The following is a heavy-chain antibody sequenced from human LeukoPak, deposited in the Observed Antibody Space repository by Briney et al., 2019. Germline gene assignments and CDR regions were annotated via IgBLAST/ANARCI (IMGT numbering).Heavy chain of an antibody. J-gene: IGHJ4*02. CDR1: GFTFDDYA. CDR2: ISWNSGSI. D-gene: IGHD4-17*01. Sequence: GGSLRLSCAASGFTFDDYAMHWVRQAPGKGLEWGSGISWNSGSIVYADSVKGRFTISRDNAKNSLYLQMNSLRAEDTALYYCAKDPGGDHNGAFAYWGQGTLVTVSS. V-gene: IGHV3-9*01. CDR3: AKDPGGDHNGAFAY.